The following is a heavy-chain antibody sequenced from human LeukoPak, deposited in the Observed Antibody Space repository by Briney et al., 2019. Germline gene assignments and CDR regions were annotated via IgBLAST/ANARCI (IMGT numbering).Heavy chain of an antibody. V-gene: IGHV3-21*01. CDR1: GFTFSSYT. J-gene: IGHJ4*02. D-gene: IGHD6-13*01. CDR3: ARGYSSTI. CDR2: ISSSSSYI. Sequence: GGSLRLSCAGSGFTFSSYTMNWVRQAPGKGLEWVSSISSSSSYIYYAGSVKSRFTISRDNAKNSLYLQMNGLRAEDTSVYYCARGYSSTIWGQGTLVTVSS.